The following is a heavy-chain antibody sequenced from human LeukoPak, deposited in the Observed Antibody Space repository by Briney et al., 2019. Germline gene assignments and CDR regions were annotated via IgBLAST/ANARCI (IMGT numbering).Heavy chain of an antibody. CDR3: AKWPEGATPKFHH. CDR1: GFTFSSYA. Sequence: GGSLRLSCAASGFTFSSYAMSWVRQAPGKGLEAPGQGLEWVSTISASEHATAYPGSVRGRFTISRDNSKSTLHLQMDSLRAEDSALYYCAKWPEGATPKFHHWGQGTLVTVSS. V-gene: IGHV3-23*01. CDR2: ISASEHAT. J-gene: IGHJ4*02. D-gene: IGHD1-26*01.